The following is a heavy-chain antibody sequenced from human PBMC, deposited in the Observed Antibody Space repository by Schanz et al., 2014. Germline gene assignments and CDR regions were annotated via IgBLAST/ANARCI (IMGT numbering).Heavy chain of an antibody. CDR2: VSRSTPDI. D-gene: IGHD3-10*01. V-gene: IGHV3-11*06. J-gene: IGHJ5*01. CDR1: GITFSDYF. Sequence: VHLVESGGGLVQPGGSLRLSCAASGITFSDYFMAWIRQPPGRGLEWVSYVSRSTPDIYYADSVKGRFTMSRDNAKNSVFLQMNSLRAEDTAVYYCAKQHIVRGVIYLNWFDSWGQGTLVTVSS. CDR3: AKQHIVRGVIYLNWFDS.